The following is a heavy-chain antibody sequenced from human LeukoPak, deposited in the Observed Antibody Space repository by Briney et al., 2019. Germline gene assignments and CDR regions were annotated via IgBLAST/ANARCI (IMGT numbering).Heavy chain of an antibody. CDR2: ISGSGGST. Sequence: GGSLRLSCAASGFTFSDYGMHWVRQAPGKGLEWVSAISGSGGSTYYADSVKGRFTISRDNSKNTLYLQMNSLRVEDTAVYYCARDLAWGAFDYWGQGTLVTVSS. D-gene: IGHD7-27*01. J-gene: IGHJ4*02. V-gene: IGHV3-23*01. CDR3: ARDLAWGAFDY. CDR1: GFTFSDYG.